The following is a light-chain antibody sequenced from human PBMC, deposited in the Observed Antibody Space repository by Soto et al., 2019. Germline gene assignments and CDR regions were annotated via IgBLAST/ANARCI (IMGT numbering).Light chain of an antibody. CDR2: TND. V-gene: IGLV1-44*01. J-gene: IGLJ2*01. CDR3: AVWDDSLDGVV. CDR1: SSNIGSYT. Sequence: HSVLTQPASASGTPGQRVTISCSGSSSNIGSYTVNWYQQLPRTAPKLLIYTNDQRPSGVPDRFSGSKSGTSASLAISGLQSEDEADYYCAVWDDSLDGVVFGGGTKVTVL.